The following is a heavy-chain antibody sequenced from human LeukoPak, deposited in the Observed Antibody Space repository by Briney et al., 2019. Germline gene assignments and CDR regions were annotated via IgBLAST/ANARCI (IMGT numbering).Heavy chain of an antibody. CDR2: ISSSSSYI. V-gene: IGHV3-21*01. Sequence: GGSLRLSCAASGFTFSSYTMNWVRQAPGKGLEWVSFISSSSSYIYYADSVKGRFTTPRDNAKNSLHLQMNSLRAEDTAVYYCARSGYSSGWDYWGQGTLVTVSS. CDR3: ARSGYSSGWDY. CDR1: GFTFSSYT. J-gene: IGHJ4*02. D-gene: IGHD6-19*01.